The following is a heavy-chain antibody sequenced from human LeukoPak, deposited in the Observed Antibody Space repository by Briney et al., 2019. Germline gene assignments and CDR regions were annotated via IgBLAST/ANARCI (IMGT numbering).Heavy chain of an antibody. CDR3: AREFRKSVGWYFDL. Sequence: SGTLSLTCAVSGGSISSSNWWSWVRQPPGKGLEWIGEIYHSGSTNYNPSLKSRVTISVDKSKNQFSLKLSSVTAADTAVYYCAREFRKSVGWYFDLWGRGTLVTVSS. J-gene: IGHJ2*01. V-gene: IGHV4-4*02. CDR1: GGSISSSNW. CDR2: IYHSGST.